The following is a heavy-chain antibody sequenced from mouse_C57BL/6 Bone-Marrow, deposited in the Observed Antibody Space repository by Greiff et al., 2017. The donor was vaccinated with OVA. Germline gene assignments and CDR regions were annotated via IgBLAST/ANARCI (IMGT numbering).Heavy chain of an antibody. J-gene: IGHJ2*01. V-gene: IGHV14-4*01. CDR1: GFNIKDDY. CDR2: IDPENGDT. Sequence: EVQLVESGAELVRPGASVKLSCTASGFNIKDDYMHWVKQRPEQGLEWIGWIDPENGDTEYASKFQGKATITADTSSNTAYLQLSSLTSEDTAVYYCTPTGFFDYWGQGTTLTVSS. CDR3: TPTGFFDY. D-gene: IGHD4-1*02.